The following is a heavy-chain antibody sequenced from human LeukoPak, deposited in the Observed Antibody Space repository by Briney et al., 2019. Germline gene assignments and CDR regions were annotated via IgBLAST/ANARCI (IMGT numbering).Heavy chain of an antibody. CDR1: GFTFSSYA. CDR3: AKDEQLYGSGVTNSFDY. D-gene: IGHD3-10*01. CDR2: ISGGGGST. J-gene: IGHJ4*02. Sequence: AGGPLSLSCAASGFTFSSYAMSWLRPAPGKGLEGGSAISGGGGSTYYADSVKGRVTIYRDNYKSTLYLRMHSLRAEDTGVYYCAKDEQLYGSGVTNSFDYWGQGTLVTVSS. V-gene: IGHV3-23*01.